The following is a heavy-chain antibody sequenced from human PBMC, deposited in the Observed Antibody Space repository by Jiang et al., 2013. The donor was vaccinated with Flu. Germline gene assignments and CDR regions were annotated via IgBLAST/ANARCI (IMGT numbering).Heavy chain of an antibody. CDR3: ARGGELGIYRTFDN. Sequence: SQTLSLTCAISGDSVSTNSISWNWIRQSPSRGLEWLGRTYYKSKWYNDYAVSVKSRITINPDTSKNQFSLQLNSVTPEDTAVYYCARGGELGIYRTFDNWGQGTLVTVSS. CDR2: TYYKSKWYN. D-gene: IGHD3-16*01. V-gene: IGHV6-1*01. J-gene: IGHJ4*02. CDR1: GDSVSTNSIS.